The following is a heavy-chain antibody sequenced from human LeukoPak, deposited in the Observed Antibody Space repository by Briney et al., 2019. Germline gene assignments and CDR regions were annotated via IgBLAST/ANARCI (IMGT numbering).Heavy chain of an antibody. Sequence: GGSLRLSCATSGFTFSDYYMSWIRQAPGKGLEWVSYISSSGSTIYYADSVKGRFTISRDNAKNSLYLQMNSLRAEDTAVYYCARVYNWNSSGLGAPRDWGRGTQVTVSS. CDR2: ISSSGSTI. CDR1: GFTFSDYY. J-gene: IGHJ4*02. CDR3: ARVYNWNSSGLGAPRD. D-gene: IGHD1-7*01. V-gene: IGHV3-11*04.